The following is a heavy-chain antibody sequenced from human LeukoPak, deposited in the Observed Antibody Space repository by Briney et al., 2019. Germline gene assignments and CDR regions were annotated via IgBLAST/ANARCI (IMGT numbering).Heavy chain of an antibody. Sequence: PGGSLRLSCAASGFTFSNSAMSWVRQAPGKGLEWVSGISASESSTYYADSVKGRFTISRDNSKDTLYLQMNSLRAEDTAVYYCAKELIQSLFGWDLGDGDYWGQGTLVTVSS. CDR3: AKELIQSLFGWDLGDGDY. V-gene: IGHV3-23*01. CDR1: GFTFSNSA. CDR2: ISASESST. J-gene: IGHJ4*02. D-gene: IGHD3-9*01.